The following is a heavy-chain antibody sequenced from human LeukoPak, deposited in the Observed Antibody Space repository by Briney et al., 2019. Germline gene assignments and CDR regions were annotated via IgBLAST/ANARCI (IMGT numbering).Heavy chain of an antibody. Sequence: GGSLRLSCAASGFSFSSWSMSWVREAPGKRLEWVANMKEEGSEIYYVDSVQGRFTISRDNAKSSVYLQMNSLRGEDTAVYYCARENWGRFDYWGQGTLVTVSS. D-gene: IGHD7-27*01. V-gene: IGHV3-7*01. J-gene: IGHJ4*02. CDR2: MKEEGSEI. CDR3: ARENWGRFDY. CDR1: GFSFSSWS.